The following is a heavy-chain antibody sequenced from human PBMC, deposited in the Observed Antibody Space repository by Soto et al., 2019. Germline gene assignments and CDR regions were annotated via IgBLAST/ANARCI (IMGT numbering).Heavy chain of an antibody. Sequence: GGSLRLSCAASGFSFSDSYMSWIRQAPGKGLEWVSYISRGGSVIYYADSVKGRFTISRDDAKNSLYLQMNSLRAEDTAIFYCASDSHAVDLGYWGQGTLVTVSS. CDR1: GFSFSDSY. D-gene: IGHD3-10*01. J-gene: IGHJ4*02. V-gene: IGHV3-11*01. CDR2: ISRGGSVI. CDR3: ASDSHAVDLGY.